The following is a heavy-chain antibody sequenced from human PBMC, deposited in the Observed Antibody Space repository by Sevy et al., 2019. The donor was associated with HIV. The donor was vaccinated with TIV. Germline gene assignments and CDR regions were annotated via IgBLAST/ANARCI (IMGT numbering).Heavy chain of an antibody. Sequence: SETLSLTCTVSGASISTYVWTWIRQPPGKGLEWVGYFFYTGTPNYNPSLSSRVTISGDTSKNQSSLTLSSVTAADTAVYYCATGAGVSKSDFWGQGTLVTVSS. V-gene: IGHV4-59*12. CDR2: FFYTGTP. D-gene: IGHD3-10*01. CDR3: ATGAGVSKSDF. CDR1: GASISTYV. J-gene: IGHJ4*02.